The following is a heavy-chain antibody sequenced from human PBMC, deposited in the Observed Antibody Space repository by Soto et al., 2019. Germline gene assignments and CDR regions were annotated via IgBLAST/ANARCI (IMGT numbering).Heavy chain of an antibody. J-gene: IGHJ4*02. Sequence: PGGSLRLSCAASGFTFSSYGMHWVRQAPGKGLEWVAVISYDGSNKYYADSVKGRFTISRDNSKNTLYLQMNSLRAEDTAVYYCAKDFELLTYMDTDYWGQGTLVTVSS. CDR1: GFTFSSYG. D-gene: IGHD1-26*01. CDR2: ISYDGSNK. CDR3: AKDFELLTYMDTDY. V-gene: IGHV3-30*18.